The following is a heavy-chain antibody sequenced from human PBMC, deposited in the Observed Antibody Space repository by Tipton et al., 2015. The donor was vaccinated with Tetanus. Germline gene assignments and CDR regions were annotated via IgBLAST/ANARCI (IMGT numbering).Heavy chain of an antibody. D-gene: IGHD3-10*01. CDR3: ARDRAPPSSWYFDL. V-gene: IGHV3-53*01. J-gene: IGHJ2*01. CDR1: GFIVSNNY. CDR2: IYSTSTT. Sequence: SLRLSCAASGFIVSNNYLSWVRQAPGKGLEWVSIIYSTSTTYYVDSVKGRFTISRDISKNMVYLQMSSLRAEDTAVYYCARDRAPPSSWYFDLWGRGTLVTVSS.